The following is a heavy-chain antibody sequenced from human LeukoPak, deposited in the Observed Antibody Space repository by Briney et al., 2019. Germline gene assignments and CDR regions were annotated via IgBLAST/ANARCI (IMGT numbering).Heavy chain of an antibody. D-gene: IGHD2-2*02. J-gene: IGHJ6*02. CDR3: ASQVVPAAISDYYGMDV. CDR1: GFTFSSYA. V-gene: IGHV3-66*04. CDR2: IYSGGST. Sequence: GGSLRLSCAASGFTFSSYAMSWVRQAPGKGLEWVSVIYSGGSTYYADSVKGRFTISRDNSKNTLYLQMNSLRAEDTAVYYCASQVVPAAISDYYGMDVWGQGTTVTVSS.